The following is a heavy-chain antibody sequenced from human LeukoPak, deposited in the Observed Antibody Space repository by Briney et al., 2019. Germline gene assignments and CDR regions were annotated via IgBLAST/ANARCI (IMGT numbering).Heavy chain of an antibody. V-gene: IGHV5-51*01. CDR3: AALGYCSSTSCYAQYWYFDL. CDR1: GYTFSSYW. CDR2: IYPGDSDT. Sequence: GESLKISCKGSGYTFSSYWIGWVRQMPGRGLEWMGIIYPGDSDTRYSPSFQGQVTISADKSINTAYLQWSSLKASDTAMYYCAALGYCSSTSCYAQYWYFDLWGRGTLVTVSS. J-gene: IGHJ2*01. D-gene: IGHD2-2*01.